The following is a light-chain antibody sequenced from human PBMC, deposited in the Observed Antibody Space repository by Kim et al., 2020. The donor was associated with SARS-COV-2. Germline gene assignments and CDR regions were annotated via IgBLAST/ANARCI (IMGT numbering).Light chain of an antibody. Sequence: EIVLTQSPATLSLSPGERATLSCRASQSVSSYLAWYQQKPGQAPRLLIYDASNRATVIPARFSGSGSGTDFTLTISSLEPEDFAVYYCQQRSNLTPSSTFVQGRRLEIK. CDR1: QSVSSY. CDR2: DAS. J-gene: IGKJ5*01. CDR3: QQRSNLTPSST. V-gene: IGKV3-11*01.